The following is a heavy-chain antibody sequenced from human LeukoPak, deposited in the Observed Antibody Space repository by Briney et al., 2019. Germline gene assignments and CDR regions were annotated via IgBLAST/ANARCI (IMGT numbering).Heavy chain of an antibody. CDR2: ISSSSSYI. V-gene: IGHV3-21*01. CDR1: GFTFSSYS. D-gene: IGHD3-3*01. J-gene: IGHJ6*03. CDR3: ARDRNYDFWSGEEYMDV. Sequence: GGSLRLSCAASGFTFSSYSMNWVRQAPGKGLEWVSPISSSSSYIYYADSVKGRFTISRDNAKNSLYLQMNSLRAEDTAVYYCARDRNYDFWSGEEYMDVWGKGTTVTVSS.